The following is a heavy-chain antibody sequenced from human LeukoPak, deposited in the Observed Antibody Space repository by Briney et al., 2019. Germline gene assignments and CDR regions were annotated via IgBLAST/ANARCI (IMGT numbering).Heavy chain of an antibody. Sequence: ASVKVSCKASGYTFTSYYMHWVRQAPGQGLEWMGIINPSDGSTSYAQKFQGRVTMTRDTSTSTVHMELSSLRSEDTAVYYCAREESDYNFWSGGDFWGQGTLVTVSS. D-gene: IGHD3-3*01. V-gene: IGHV1-46*01. CDR1: GYTFTSYY. CDR3: AREESDYNFWSGGDF. J-gene: IGHJ4*02. CDR2: INPSDGST.